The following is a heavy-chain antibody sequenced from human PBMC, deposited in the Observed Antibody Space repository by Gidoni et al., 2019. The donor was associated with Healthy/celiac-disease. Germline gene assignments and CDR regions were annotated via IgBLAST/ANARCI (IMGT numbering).Heavy chain of an antibody. CDR1: GFTFSSYA. Sequence: EVQLLESGGGLVQPGGSLRLSCAASGFTFSSYAMSWVRQAPGKGLEWVSAISGSGGSTYYEDSVKGRFTISRDNSKNTLYLQMNSLRAEDTAVYYCAKWGGGWFRELLFFDYWGQGTLVTVSS. CDR3: AKWGGGWFRELLFFDY. D-gene: IGHD3-10*01. J-gene: IGHJ4*02. CDR2: ISGSGGST. V-gene: IGHV3-23*01.